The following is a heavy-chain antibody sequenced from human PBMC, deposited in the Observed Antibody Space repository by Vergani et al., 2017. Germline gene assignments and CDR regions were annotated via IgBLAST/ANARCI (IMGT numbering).Heavy chain of an antibody. D-gene: IGHD2-21*02. V-gene: IGHV4-39*07. CDR3: ARVTKLSDPGHYYFYHYMDV. CDR2: INHSGSI. CDR1: GDSISRSHYY. J-gene: IGHJ6*03. Sequence: QLQLQESGPGLVKPSETLSLSCRVSGDSISRSHYYWSWIRQPPGKGLEWIGEINHSGSINYSPSLKRGVSISIDTSKKQFSLIVSSVTAADTAVYYCARVTKLSDPGHYYFYHYMDVWGKGTTVTV.